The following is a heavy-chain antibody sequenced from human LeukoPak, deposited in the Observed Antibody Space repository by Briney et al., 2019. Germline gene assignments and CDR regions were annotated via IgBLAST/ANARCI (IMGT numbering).Heavy chain of an antibody. CDR1: GGSISSYY. V-gene: IGHV4-59*01. Sequence: SGTLSLTCTVSGGSISSYYWSWIRQPPGKGLEWIGYIYYSGSTNYNPSLKSRVTISVDTSKNQFSLKLSSVTAADTAVYYCASGRFGEALYWGQGTLVTVSS. CDR2: IYYSGST. D-gene: IGHD3-10*01. J-gene: IGHJ4*02. CDR3: ASGRFGEALY.